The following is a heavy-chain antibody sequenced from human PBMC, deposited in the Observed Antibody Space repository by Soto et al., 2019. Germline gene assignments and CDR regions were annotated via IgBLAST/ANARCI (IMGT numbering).Heavy chain of an antibody. CDR1: GYSFANYW. CDR2: IYPGDSDT. J-gene: IGHJ6*02. V-gene: IGHV5-51*01. CDR3: ARNRLRHYYYGLDV. Sequence: GESLKISCQGSGYSFANYWIAWVRQMPGKGLEWVGVIYPGDSDTRYSPSFRGQVTISADKSISHVYLQWSSLKASDTAMYYCARNRLRHYYYGLDVWGQGTTVTVS. D-gene: IGHD5-12*01.